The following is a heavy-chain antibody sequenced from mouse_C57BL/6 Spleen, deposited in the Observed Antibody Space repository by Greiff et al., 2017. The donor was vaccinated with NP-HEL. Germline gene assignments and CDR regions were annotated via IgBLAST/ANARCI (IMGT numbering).Heavy chain of an antibody. D-gene: IGHD1-3*01. CDR2: ISSGSSTI. CDR1: GFTFSDYG. V-gene: IGHV5-17*01. Sequence: DVMLVESGGGLVKPGGSLKLSCAASGFTFSDYGMHWVRQAPEKGLEWVAYISSGSSTIYYADTVKGRFTISRDNAKNTLFLQMTSLRSEDTAMYYCARGITVHYAMDYWGQGTSVTVSS. CDR3: ARGITVHYAMDY. J-gene: IGHJ4*01.